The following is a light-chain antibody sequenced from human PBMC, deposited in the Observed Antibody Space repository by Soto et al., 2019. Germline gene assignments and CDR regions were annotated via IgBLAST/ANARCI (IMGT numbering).Light chain of an antibody. CDR1: QSVSSY. V-gene: IGKV3-11*01. J-gene: IGKJ5*01. CDR3: QQRSNWPPNT. Sequence: EIVLTQSPATLSLPPGERATLSRRASQSVSSYLAWYQQKPGQAPRLLIYDASNRATGIPARFSGSGSGTDFTLTISSLEPEDFAVYYCQQRSNWPPNTFGQGTRLEIK. CDR2: DAS.